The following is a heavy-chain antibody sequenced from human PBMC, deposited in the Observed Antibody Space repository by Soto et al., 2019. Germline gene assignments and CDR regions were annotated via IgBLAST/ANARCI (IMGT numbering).Heavy chain of an antibody. CDR2: IFHTGTT. V-gene: IGHV4-38-2*01. J-gene: IGHJ4*02. D-gene: IGHD3-22*01. CDR3: ARFYDSSGYYYVGDFDY. Sequence: TSETLSLTYAVSGDSIIGIYHCAWIRQPPGRSLEWIASIFHTGTTYYTPSLKSRVTISVDTSKNQFSLKLSSVTAADTAVYYCARFYDSSGYYYVGDFDYWGQGTLVTVSS. CDR1: GDSIIGIYH.